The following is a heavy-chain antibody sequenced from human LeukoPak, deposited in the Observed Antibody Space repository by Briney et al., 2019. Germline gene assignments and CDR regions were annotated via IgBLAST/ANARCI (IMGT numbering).Heavy chain of an antibody. CDR3: ASSGTTQLLDY. Sequence: SETLSLTCTVSGGSVSSGSYYWSWIRQPPGKGLEWIGYIYYSGSTNYNPPLKSRVTISVDTSKNQFSLKLSSVTAADTAVYYCASSGTTQLLDYWGQGTLVTVSS. CDR2: IYYSGST. J-gene: IGHJ4*02. D-gene: IGHD1-1*01. V-gene: IGHV4-61*01. CDR1: GGSVSSGSYY.